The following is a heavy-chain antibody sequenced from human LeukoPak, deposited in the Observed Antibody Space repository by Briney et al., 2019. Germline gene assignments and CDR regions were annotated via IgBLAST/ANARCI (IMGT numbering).Heavy chain of an antibody. J-gene: IGHJ4*02. V-gene: IGHV3-48*01. Sequence: PGGSLRLSCAAYGFTFSSYAMSWVRQAPGKGLEWVSYISSSSSTIYYADSVKGRFTIFRDNSKNTLYLQMNSLRAEDTAVYYCASGVAVYYFDYWGQGTLVTVSS. D-gene: IGHD6-19*01. CDR1: GFTFSSYA. CDR2: ISSSSSTI. CDR3: ASGVAVYYFDY.